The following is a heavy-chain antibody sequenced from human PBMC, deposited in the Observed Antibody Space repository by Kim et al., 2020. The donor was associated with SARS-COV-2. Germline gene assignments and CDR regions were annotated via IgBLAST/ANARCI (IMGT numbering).Heavy chain of an antibody. Sequence: NPPLKRGVTMSVDTSKDQFSLRLTSVTAADTAVYYCARGTIVATIYWFDPWGQGTLVTVSS. CDR3: ARGTIVATIYWFDP. D-gene: IGHD5-12*01. J-gene: IGHJ5*02. V-gene: IGHV4-59*09.